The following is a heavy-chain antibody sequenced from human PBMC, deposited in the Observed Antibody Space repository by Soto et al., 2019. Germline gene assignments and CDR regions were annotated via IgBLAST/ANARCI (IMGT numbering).Heavy chain of an antibody. J-gene: IGHJ6*02. Sequence: QVQLVESGGGLVKPGGSLRLSCAASGLTFSDHYMTWIRQAPGKGLEWISYISSSAGTIYYADSVQGRFTISRDNAKNARYLQMPNLIAEDTAVYYCAIAPYFGSGTYYDYALDVWGQGTTVTVSS. CDR1: GLTFSDHY. CDR3: AIAPYFGSGTYYDYALDV. CDR2: ISSSAGTI. V-gene: IGHV3-11*01. D-gene: IGHD3-10*01.